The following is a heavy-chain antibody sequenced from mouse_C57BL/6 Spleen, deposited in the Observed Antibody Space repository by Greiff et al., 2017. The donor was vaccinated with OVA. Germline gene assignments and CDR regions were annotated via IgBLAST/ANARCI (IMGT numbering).Heavy chain of an antibody. D-gene: IGHD1-2*01. V-gene: IGHV5-17*01. CDR3: ARRPITTMAMDY. Sequence: VQLKESGGGLVKPGGSLKLSCAASGFTFSDYGMHWVRQAPEKGLEWVAYISSGSSTIYYADTVKGRFTISRDNAKNTLFLQMTSLRSEDTAMYYCARRPITTMAMDYWGQGTSVTVSS. CDR2: ISSGSSTI. CDR1: GFTFSDYG. J-gene: IGHJ4*01.